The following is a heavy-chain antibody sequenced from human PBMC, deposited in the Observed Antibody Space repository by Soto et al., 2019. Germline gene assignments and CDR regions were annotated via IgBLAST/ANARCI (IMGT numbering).Heavy chain of an antibody. V-gene: IGHV4-39*02. CDR3: AREILTGYYPAGWFDP. CDR2: IYFRGST. CDR1: GGSISSSTYY. J-gene: IGHJ5*02. D-gene: IGHD3-9*01. Sequence: QLQLQESGPGLVKPSETLSLTCTVSGGSISSSTYYWGWIRQPLGKGLEWIGSIYFRGSTYYNPSLKSRVTVSVDTSKKQFSLKLTSVTAADTAVYYCAREILTGYYPAGWFDPWGQGTLVTVSS.